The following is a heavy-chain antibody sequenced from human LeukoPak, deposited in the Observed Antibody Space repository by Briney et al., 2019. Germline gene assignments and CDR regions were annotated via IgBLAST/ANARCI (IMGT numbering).Heavy chain of an antibody. CDR3: ATSPTFDP. J-gene: IGHJ5*02. V-gene: IGHV3-30-3*01. CDR1: GFTFSPHA. Sequence: GGSLRLSCAASGFTFSPHAMHWVRQAPGKGLKWVAVISSDGSDKYYADSVQGRFTISRDNSKNTLYLQMNNLRAEDTAVYYCATSPTFDPWGQGTLVTVSS. CDR2: ISSDGSDK.